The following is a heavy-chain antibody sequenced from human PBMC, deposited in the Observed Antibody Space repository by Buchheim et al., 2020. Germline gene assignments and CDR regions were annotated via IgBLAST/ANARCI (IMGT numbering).Heavy chain of an antibody. CDR3: AKESSSFYSDS. V-gene: IGHV3-23*01. D-gene: IGHD6-6*01. CDR1: GFTFSNYA. Sequence: EVHLLESGGGLVQPGGSLRLSCAASGFTFSNYAMTWVRQAPGKGLEWVSTIGSSGENTFYADSVRGQFTISRDNSKNKVSLQMNSLRADDSAVYYCAKESSSFYSDSWGQGTL. CDR2: IGSSGENT. J-gene: IGHJ4*02.